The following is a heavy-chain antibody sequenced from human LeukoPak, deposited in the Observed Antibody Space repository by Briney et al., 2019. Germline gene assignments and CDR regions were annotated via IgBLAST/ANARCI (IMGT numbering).Heavy chain of an antibody. CDR3: ARDYLVGATIFAFDI. Sequence: ASVKVSCKASGYTFTGYYMHWVRQAPGQGLEWMGWMNPNSGNTGYAQKFQGRVTMTRDMYTSTVYMELSSLRSEDTAVYYCARDYLVGATIFAFDIWGEGTMVTVSS. J-gene: IGHJ3*02. V-gene: IGHV1-8*02. CDR1: GYTFTGYY. D-gene: IGHD1-26*01. CDR2: MNPNSGNT.